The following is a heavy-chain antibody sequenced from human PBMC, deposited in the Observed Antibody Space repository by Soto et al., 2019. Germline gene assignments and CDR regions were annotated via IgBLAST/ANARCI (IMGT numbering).Heavy chain of an antibody. Sequence: KTSETLSLTCAVVGDSLSGQCWNWIRQSPGKGPEWIGEIDQSGGTNYNPSLKSRAIISDDTSKKQFSLTLTYVTAADTAVYYCAREDSYGWSGESLDVWGQGTTVTVYS. D-gene: IGHD6-19*01. CDR3: AREDSYGWSGESLDV. V-gene: IGHV4-34*01. CDR2: IDQSGGT. J-gene: IGHJ6*02. CDR1: GDSLSGQC.